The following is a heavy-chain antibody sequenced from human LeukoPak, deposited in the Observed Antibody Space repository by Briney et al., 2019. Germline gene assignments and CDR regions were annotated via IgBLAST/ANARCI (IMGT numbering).Heavy chain of an antibody. CDR2: INTNTGNP. J-gene: IGHJ4*02. CDR3: ARFFDVLTGNYDLYFDY. Sequence: GASVKVSCKASGYTFSIYSMSWVRQAPGQGLEWMGWINTNTGNPTYAQGFTGRFVFSLDTSVSTAYLQISSLTAEDTAVYYCARFFDVLTGNYDLYFDYWGQGTLVTVSS. V-gene: IGHV7-4-1*02. CDR1: GYTFSIYS. D-gene: IGHD3-9*01.